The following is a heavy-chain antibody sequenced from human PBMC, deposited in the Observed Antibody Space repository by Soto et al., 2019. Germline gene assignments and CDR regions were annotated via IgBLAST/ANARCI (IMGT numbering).Heavy chain of an antibody. J-gene: IGHJ5*02. CDR1: GYTFTSYA. CDR3: ARGGLGSGSYYMENWFDP. CDR2: INAGNGNT. V-gene: IGHV1-3*01. D-gene: IGHD3-10*01. Sequence: ASVKVSCKASGYTFTSYAMHWVRQAPGQRLEWMGWINAGNGNTKYSQKFQGRVTITRDTSASTAYMELSSLRSEDTAVYYCARGGLGSGSYYMENWFDPWGQGTLVTVSS.